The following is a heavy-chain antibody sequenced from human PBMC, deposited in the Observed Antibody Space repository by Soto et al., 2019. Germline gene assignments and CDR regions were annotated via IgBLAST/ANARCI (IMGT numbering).Heavy chain of an antibody. J-gene: IGHJ5*02. D-gene: IGHD2-2*01. CDR2: INSDGSST. CDR1: GFTFSSYW. V-gene: IGHV3-74*01. CDR3: ARDARGGGYCSSTSCPPGNWFDP. Sequence: RRLSCAASGFTFSSYWMHWVRQAPGKGLVWVSRINSDGSSTSYADSVKGRFTISRDNAKNTLYLQMNSLRAEDTAVYYCARDARGGGYCSSTSCPPGNWFDPWRQGTLVTVSS.